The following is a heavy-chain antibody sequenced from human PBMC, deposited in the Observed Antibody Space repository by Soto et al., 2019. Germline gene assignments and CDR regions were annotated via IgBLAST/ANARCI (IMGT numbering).Heavy chain of an antibody. CDR2: IYPGDHET. CDR3: ARSPRSSPYFDY. D-gene: IGHD6-13*01. V-gene: IGHV5-51*01. Sequence: LGASLKISCKGSGYTFSNFWIGWVRQLPGKGLEWMGIIYPGDHETRYSPSFHGKVTISADRSINTAYLQWNSLEASDTAFYFCARSPRSSPYFDYWGQGALVTVSS. J-gene: IGHJ4*02. CDR1: GYTFSNFW.